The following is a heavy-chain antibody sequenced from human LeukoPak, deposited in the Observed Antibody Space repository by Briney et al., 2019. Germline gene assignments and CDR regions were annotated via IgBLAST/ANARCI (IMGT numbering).Heavy chain of an antibody. Sequence: PGGSLSLSCTASGFTFGDYGMSWVRQAPGKGLEWVGFIRSKGYGGTTENAASVKGRFTISRDDSKSIAYLQMNSLKTEDTAVYYCTRGTYYFDSWGQGTLVTVSS. CDR3: TRGTYYFDS. CDR1: GFTFGDYG. V-gene: IGHV3-49*04. J-gene: IGHJ4*02. D-gene: IGHD3/OR15-3a*01. CDR2: IRSKGYGGTT.